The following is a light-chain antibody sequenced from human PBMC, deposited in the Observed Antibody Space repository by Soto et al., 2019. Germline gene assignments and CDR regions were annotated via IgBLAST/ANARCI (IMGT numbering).Light chain of an antibody. CDR1: SSDVGGYSY. CDR3: ASYTTSSTYV. Sequence: QSALTQPASVSGSPGQSIAISCTGTSSDVGGYSYVSWYQQQPGKAPKLVIPDVSNRPSGVSDRFSGSKSGNTASLTISGLQTEDEADYYCASYTTSSTYVFGTGTKVTVL. V-gene: IGLV2-14*01. J-gene: IGLJ1*01. CDR2: DVS.